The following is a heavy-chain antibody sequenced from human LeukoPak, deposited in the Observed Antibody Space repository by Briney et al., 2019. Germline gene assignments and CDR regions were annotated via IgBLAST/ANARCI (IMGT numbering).Heavy chain of an antibody. CDR1: GFTFSSYA. V-gene: IGHV3-23*01. J-gene: IGHJ5*02. D-gene: IGHD1-1*01. Sequence: GGSLRLSCAAPGFTFSSYAMSWVRQAPGKGLEWVSGISGSGGTTSYTDSVKGRFTISRDNSKSTLYLQMNSLRAEDTAVYYCAKLGGERQIDPWGQGTLVTVSS. CDR3: AKLGGERQIDP. CDR2: ISGSGGTT.